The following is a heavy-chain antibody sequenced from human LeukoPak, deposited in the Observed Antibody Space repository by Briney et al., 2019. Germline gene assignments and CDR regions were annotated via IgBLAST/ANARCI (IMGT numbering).Heavy chain of an antibody. CDR1: GFTFDDYA. J-gene: IGHJ6*02. CDR2: ISWNSGSI. Sequence: GRSLRLSCAASGFTFDDYAMHWVRQAPGKGLEWVSGISWNSGSIGYADSVKGRFTISRDNAKNSLFLQMNSLRAEDTAVYYCARFAHAYYYGMDVWGQGTTVTVSS. D-gene: IGHD3-3*01. V-gene: IGHV3-9*01. CDR3: ARFAHAYYYGMDV.